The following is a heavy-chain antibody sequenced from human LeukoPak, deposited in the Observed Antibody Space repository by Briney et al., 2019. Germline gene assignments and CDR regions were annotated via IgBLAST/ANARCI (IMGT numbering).Heavy chain of an antibody. CDR2: IRSKANSYAT. CDR1: GFTLSGSA. CDR3: TRLPYGDPTYYYYMDV. V-gene: IGHV3-73*01. Sequence: GGSLRLSCAASGFTLSGSAMHWVRQASRKGLEWVGRIRSKANSYATAYAASVKDRFSISRDDSKNTAYLQMNSLKTEDTAVYYCTRLPYGDPTYYYYMDVWGKGTTVTVSS. D-gene: IGHD4-17*01. J-gene: IGHJ6*03.